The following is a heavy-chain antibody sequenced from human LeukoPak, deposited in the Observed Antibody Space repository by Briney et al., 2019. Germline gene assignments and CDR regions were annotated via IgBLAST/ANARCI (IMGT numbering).Heavy chain of an antibody. J-gene: IGHJ4*02. CDR2: IKQDGSEI. CDR1: GFTFNNYW. CDR3: ARQLGGSGSF. D-gene: IGHD3-10*01. Sequence: GGSLRLSCAASGFTFNNYWMSWVRQAPGKGLEWVANIKQDGSEIYYVDSVKGRLTISRDNTKNSVYLQMNSLRAEDTAVYYCARQLGGSGSFWGQGTLVTVSS. V-gene: IGHV3-7*01.